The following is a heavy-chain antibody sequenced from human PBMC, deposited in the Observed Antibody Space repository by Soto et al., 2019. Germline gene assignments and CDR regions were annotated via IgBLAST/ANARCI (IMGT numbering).Heavy chain of an antibody. CDR3: ARGHYDFWSGYYGYFDY. D-gene: IGHD3-3*01. Sequence: SETLSLTCAVYGGSFSGYYCSWIRQPPGKGLEWIGEINHSGSTNYNPSLKSRVTISVDTSKNQFSLKLSSVTAADTAVYYCARGHYDFWSGYYGYFDYWGQGTLVTVSS. CDR1: GGSFSGYY. V-gene: IGHV4-34*01. CDR2: INHSGST. J-gene: IGHJ4*02.